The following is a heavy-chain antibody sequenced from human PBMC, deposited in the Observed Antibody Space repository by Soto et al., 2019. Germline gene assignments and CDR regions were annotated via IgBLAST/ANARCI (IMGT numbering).Heavy chain of an antibody. CDR2: ISWNSGSI. V-gene: IGHV3-9*01. J-gene: IGHJ4*02. CDR1: GFTFDDYA. D-gene: IGHD3-10*01. Sequence: GGSLRLSCAASGFTFDDYAMHWVRQAPGKGLEWVSGISWNSGSIGYADSVKGRFTISRDNAKNSLYLQMNSLRAEDTALYYCAKTRYYGSGSYVDYWGQGTLVTVSS. CDR3: AKTRYYGSGSYVDY.